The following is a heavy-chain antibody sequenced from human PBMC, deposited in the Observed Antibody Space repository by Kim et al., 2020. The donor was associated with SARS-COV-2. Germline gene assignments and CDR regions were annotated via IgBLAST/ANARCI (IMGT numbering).Heavy chain of an antibody. V-gene: IGHV1-2*06. D-gene: IGHD3-3*01. CDR2: INPNSGGT. J-gene: IGHJ6*02. CDR3: ARDRNTIFGVVIIPDRYAMDV. Sequence: ASVKVSCKASGYTFTGYYMHWVRQAPGQGLEWMGRINPNSGGTNYAQKFQGRVTMTRDTSISTAYMELSRLRSDDTAVYYCARDRNTIFGVVIIPDRYAMDVWGQETTVTVSS. CDR1: GYTFTGYY.